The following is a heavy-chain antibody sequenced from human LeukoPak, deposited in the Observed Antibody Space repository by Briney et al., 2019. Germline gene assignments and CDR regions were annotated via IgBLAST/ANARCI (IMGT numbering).Heavy chain of an antibody. CDR1: RFTFSSYS. D-gene: IGHD5-12*01. J-gene: IGHJ4*02. Sequence: GGSLRLSCAASRFTFSSYSMNRVRQAPGKGLEWVSSISSSSSYIYYADSVKGRFTISRDNAKNSLYLQMNSLRAEDTAVYYCARDARGYSGYGDYWGQGTLVTVSS. CDR3: ARDARGYSGYGDY. V-gene: IGHV3-21*01. CDR2: ISSSSSYI.